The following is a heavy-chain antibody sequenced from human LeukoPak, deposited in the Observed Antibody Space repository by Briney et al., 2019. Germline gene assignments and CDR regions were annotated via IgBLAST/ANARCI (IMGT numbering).Heavy chain of an antibody. D-gene: IGHD5-12*01. V-gene: IGHV3-30-3*01. CDR2: ISYDGSNK. Sequence: GGSLRLSCAASGFTLSSYAMHWVRQAPGKGLEWVAVISYDGSNKYYADSVKGRFTISRDNSKNTLYLQMNSLRAEDTAVYYCASDPSGYDSYWGQGTLVTVSS. CDR3: ASDPSGYDSY. CDR1: GFTLSSYA. J-gene: IGHJ4*02.